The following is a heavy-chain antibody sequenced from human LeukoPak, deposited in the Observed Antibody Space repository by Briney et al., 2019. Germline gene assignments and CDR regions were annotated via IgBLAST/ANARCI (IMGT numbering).Heavy chain of an antibody. CDR3: AKDSRGYSYGFSSLNY. D-gene: IGHD5-18*01. V-gene: IGHV3-23*01. J-gene: IGHJ4*02. CDR1: GFTFSSYA. Sequence: PGGSLRLSCAASGFTFSSYAMSWVRQAPGKGLKWVSAISGSGGSTYYADSVKGRFTISRDNSKNTLYLQMNSLRAEDTAVYYCAKDSRGYSYGFSSLNYWGQGTLVTVSS. CDR2: ISGSGGST.